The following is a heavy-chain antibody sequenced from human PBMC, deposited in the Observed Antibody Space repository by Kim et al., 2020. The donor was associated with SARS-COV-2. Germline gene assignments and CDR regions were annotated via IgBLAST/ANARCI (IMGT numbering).Heavy chain of an antibody. D-gene: IGHD6-13*01. CDR2: IIPILGIA. Sequence: SVKVSCKASGGTFSSYAISWVRQAPGQGLEWMGRIIPILGIANFAQKFQGRVTITADKSTSTAYMELSSLRSEDTAVYYCARAIAAAGHWYFDLWGRGTLVTVSS. CDR3: ARAIAAAGHWYFDL. V-gene: IGHV1-69*04. CDR1: GGTFSSYA. J-gene: IGHJ2*01.